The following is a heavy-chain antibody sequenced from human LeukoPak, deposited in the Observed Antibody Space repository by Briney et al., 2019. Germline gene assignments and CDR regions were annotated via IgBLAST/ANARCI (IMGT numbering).Heavy chain of an antibody. J-gene: IGHJ4*02. CDR2: IYYSGST. Sequence: HSETLSHTCTVSGGSISSYYWSWIRQPPGKGLEWIGYIYYSGSTNYNPSLKSRVTISVDTPKNQFSLKLSSVTAADTAVYYCARAFSYALAPDYWGQGTLVTVSS. CDR3: ARAFSYALAPDY. CDR1: GGSISSYY. D-gene: IGHD2-2*01. V-gene: IGHV4-59*01.